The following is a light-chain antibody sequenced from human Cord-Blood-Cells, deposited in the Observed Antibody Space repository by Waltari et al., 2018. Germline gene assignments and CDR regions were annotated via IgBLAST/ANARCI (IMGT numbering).Light chain of an antibody. CDR2: EVS. CDR1: SSDVGGYNY. CDR3: SSYTSSSTYV. Sequence: QSALTQPASVSGSPGQSITISCTGTSSDVGGYNYVSCYQQHPGKAPKPLIYEVSKRPSGVADRFSGAKSANTASLTISGLQAEDEADYYCSSYTSSSTYVFGTGTKVTVL. V-gene: IGLV2-14*01. J-gene: IGLJ1*01.